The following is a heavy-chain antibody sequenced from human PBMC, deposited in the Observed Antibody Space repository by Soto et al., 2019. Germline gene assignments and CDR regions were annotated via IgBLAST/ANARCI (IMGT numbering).Heavy chain of an antibody. J-gene: IGHJ4*02. V-gene: IGHV3-74*01. CDR1: GFVFTNFW. Sequence: PLWVLRLSCEASGFVFTNFWMHWVRHVPGKGLVWVARIDTSGHSTNYAESVKGRFTISRDNAKNTVSLQMNSLRVEDTGVYYCAKDSWYFDLWSQGSQVTVSS. CDR3: AKDSWYFDL. CDR2: IDTSGHST. D-gene: IGHD6-13*01.